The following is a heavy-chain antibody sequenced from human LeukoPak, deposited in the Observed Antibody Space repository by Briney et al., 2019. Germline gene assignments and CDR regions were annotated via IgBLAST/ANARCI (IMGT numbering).Heavy chain of an antibody. Sequence: ASVKVSCKASGYTFTGYYMHWVRQAPGQGLEWMGWINPNSGGTNYAQKFQGWVTMTRDTSISAAYMELSRLRSDDTAVYYCARADCSSTSCYKPVRYWGQGTLVTVSS. D-gene: IGHD2-2*02. CDR1: GYTFTGYY. CDR2: INPNSGGT. V-gene: IGHV1-2*04. CDR3: ARADCSSTSCYKPVRY. J-gene: IGHJ4*02.